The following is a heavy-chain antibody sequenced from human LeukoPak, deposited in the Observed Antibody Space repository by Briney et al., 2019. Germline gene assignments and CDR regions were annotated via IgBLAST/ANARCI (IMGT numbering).Heavy chain of an antibody. V-gene: IGHV3-7*01. CDR1: GFTFSSFW. J-gene: IGHJ4*02. CDR3: ARRGSGSGYYY. D-gene: IGHD3-10*01. CDR2: INQDGGEK. Sequence: PGGSLRLSCAASGFTFSSFWMSWVRQAPGKGLEWVANINQDGGEKYYVDPVKGRFTISRDNAKNSLYLQMNSLRAEDTAVYYCARRGSGSGYYYWGQGTLVTVSS.